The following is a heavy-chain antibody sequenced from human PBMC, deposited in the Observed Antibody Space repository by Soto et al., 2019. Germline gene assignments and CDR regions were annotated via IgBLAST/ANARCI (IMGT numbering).Heavy chain of an antibody. CDR3: ARTYYYGSGSYYLAYYYYGMDV. V-gene: IGHV4-31*03. CDR2: IYYSGST. D-gene: IGHD3-10*01. J-gene: IGHJ6*02. CDR1: GGSISSGDYY. Sequence: SETLSLTCTVSGGSISSGDYYWSWIRQHPGKGLEWIGYIYYSGSTCYNPSLKSRVTISVDTSKNQFSLKLSSVTAADTAVYYCARTYYYGSGSYYLAYYYYGMDVWGQGTTVTV.